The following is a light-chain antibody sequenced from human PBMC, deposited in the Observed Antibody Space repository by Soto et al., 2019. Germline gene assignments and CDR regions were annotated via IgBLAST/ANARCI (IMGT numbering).Light chain of an antibody. CDR1: QSISTW. V-gene: IGKV1-5*03. J-gene: IGKJ4*01. CDR2: KAS. CDR3: QQYNAYPLT. Sequence: DIQMTQSPSTLSASVGDRVTITCRASQSISTWLAWYQQKPGKAPYLLIYKASSLEGGVPSRFSGSGSGTEFNITISSLQPDDFATYYCQQYNAYPLTFGGGTTVAIK.